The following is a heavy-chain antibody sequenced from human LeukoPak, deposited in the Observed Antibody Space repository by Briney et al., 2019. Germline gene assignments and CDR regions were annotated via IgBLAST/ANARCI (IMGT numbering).Heavy chain of an antibody. CDR2: INHSGST. J-gene: IGHJ4*02. D-gene: IGHD6-19*01. CDR3: ARGDSSGWDFDY. CDR1: GGSFSGYY. V-gene: IGHV4-34*01. Sequence: SETLSLTCAVYGGSFSGYYWSWIRQPPGKGLEWIGEINHSGSTNYNPSLKSRVTISVDTSKNQFSLKLSSVTAADTAVYYCARGDSSGWDFDYWGQGTLVTVSS.